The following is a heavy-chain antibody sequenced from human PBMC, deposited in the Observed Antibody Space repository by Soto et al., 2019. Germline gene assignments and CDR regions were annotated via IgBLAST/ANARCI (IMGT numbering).Heavy chain of an antibody. CDR3: ARDTQSFDWFFDF. D-gene: IGHD3-9*01. V-gene: IGHV3-23*01. J-gene: IGHJ4*02. Sequence: PGGSLRLSCAASGFTFGSYGMSWVRQVPGKGLEWVSAISGSGGATYYADSVKGRFTISRDNSRNTLSLQMHSLRAEDSALYYCARDTQSFDWFFDFWGQGTLVTVSS. CDR2: ISGSGGAT. CDR1: GFTFGSYG.